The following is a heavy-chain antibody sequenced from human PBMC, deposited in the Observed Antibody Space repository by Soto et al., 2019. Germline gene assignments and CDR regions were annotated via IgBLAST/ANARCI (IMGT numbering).Heavy chain of an antibody. V-gene: IGHV1-69*01. CDR2: IIPVFATT. CDR1: GGTFSGTA. J-gene: IGHJ1*01. D-gene: IGHD1-1*01. CDR3: VRDPHNNRFQFFH. Sequence: QVQLVQSGPEMKKPGSSVKVSCKISGGTFSGTAINWVRQAPGQGHEWVGGIIPVFATTHYPQKFQGRVTITADDSTNTVYLELNRLRSDDTAVYHCVRDPHNNRFQFFHWGQGTRVTVSS.